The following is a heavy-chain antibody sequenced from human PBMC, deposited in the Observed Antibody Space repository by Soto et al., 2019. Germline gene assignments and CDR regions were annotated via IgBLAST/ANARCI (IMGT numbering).Heavy chain of an antibody. CDR3: AASCVGCGGFNYYGMDV. J-gene: IGHJ6*02. D-gene: IGHD2-21*01. Sequence: QVKLQEWGPGLVKPSQTLSLTCTVSGGSISSGGYYWSWIRQHPGKGLEWFGYIYYSGSTYYNPSLKSRVTISVDTSKNQFSLKLSSVTAADTAVYYCAASCVGCGGFNYYGMDVWGQGTTVTVSS. CDR2: IYYSGST. CDR1: GGSISSGGYY. V-gene: IGHV4-31*03.